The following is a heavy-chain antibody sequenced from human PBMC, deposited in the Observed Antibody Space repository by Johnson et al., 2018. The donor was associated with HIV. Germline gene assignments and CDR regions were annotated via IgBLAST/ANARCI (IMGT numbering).Heavy chain of an antibody. CDR3: ARAINDAFDI. V-gene: IGHV3-13*01. Sequence: MQLVESGGGVVQPGRSLRLSCAASGFTFSSYDIHWVRQATGKGLESVSPIGPAADTYYSGSVKGRFPVSRENAKTSLYLQMNSLRAEDTAVYFCARAINDAFDIWGQGTMVTVSP. CDR2: IGPAADT. CDR1: GFTFSSYD. J-gene: IGHJ3*02.